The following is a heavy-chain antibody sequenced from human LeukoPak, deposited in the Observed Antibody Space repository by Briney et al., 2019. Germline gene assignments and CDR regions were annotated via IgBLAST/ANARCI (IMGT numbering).Heavy chain of an antibody. V-gene: IGHV3-21*01. Sequence: GRSLRLSCAASGFTFDDYAMNWVRQAPGKGLEWVSSISSSSSYIYYADSVKGRFTISRDNAKNSLYLQMNSLRAEDTAVYYCARDRDYGGNSGLVAYWGQGTLVTVSS. J-gene: IGHJ4*02. D-gene: IGHD4-23*01. CDR3: ARDRDYGGNSGLVAY. CDR1: GFTFDDYA. CDR2: ISSSSSYI.